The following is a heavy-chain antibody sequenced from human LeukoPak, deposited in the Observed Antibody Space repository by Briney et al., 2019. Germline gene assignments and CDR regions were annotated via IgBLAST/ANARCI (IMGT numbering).Heavy chain of an antibody. CDR3: AKEYYDILTGHASDAFDI. V-gene: IGHV3-23*01. CDR2: ISGSGGST. J-gene: IGHJ3*02. Sequence: GGFLRLSCAASGFTFSSYAMSWVRQAPGKGLEWVSAISGSGGSTYYADSVKGRFTISRDNSKNTLYLQMNSLRAEDTAVYYCAKEYYDILTGHASDAFDIWGQGTMVTVSS. D-gene: IGHD3-9*01. CDR1: GFTFSSYA.